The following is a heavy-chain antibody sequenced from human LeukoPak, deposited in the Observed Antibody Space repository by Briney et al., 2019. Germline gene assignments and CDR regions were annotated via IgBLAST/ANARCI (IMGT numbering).Heavy chain of an antibody. J-gene: IGHJ2*01. Sequence: SETLSLTCTVSGVSVSSGSYHGSWIRQPPGKGLGWIGYIYYSGSTNYNPSLKSRVTISVDTSKNQFSLKLSSVTAADTAVYYCARSIRYYGSGSYYQRYWYFDLWGRGTLVTVSS. CDR3: ARSIRYYGSGSYYQRYWYFDL. V-gene: IGHV4-61*01. D-gene: IGHD3-10*01. CDR2: IYYSGST. CDR1: GVSVSSGSYH.